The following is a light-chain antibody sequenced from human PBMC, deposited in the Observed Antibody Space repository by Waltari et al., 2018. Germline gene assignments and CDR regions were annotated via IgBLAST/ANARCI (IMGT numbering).Light chain of an antibody. J-gene: IGKJ4*01. CDR3: QQYYNPPLT. V-gene: IGKV4-1*01. CDR2: WAS. Sequence: DIVMTQSPDSLAVSLGERATINCKSSQNVLFTSNDKNYLAWYQQKAGQPPKLLIYWASTRKSGVPDRFSGSGSGTDFTLTISSLQAEDVAVYYCQQYYNPPLTFGVGTKVEIK. CDR1: QNVLFTSNDKNY.